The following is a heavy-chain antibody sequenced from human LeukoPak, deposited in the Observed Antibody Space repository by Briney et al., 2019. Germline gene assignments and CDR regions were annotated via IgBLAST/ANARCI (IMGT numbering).Heavy chain of an antibody. CDR2: ISYDGRNK. CDR3: ARGYGGYWFDY. CDR1: AFTFSSYN. D-gene: IGHD3-10*01. J-gene: IGHJ4*02. Sequence: PGGSLRLSRAASAFTFSSYNMHWVRQAPGKGLEWVALISYDGRNKYYADSVKGRFTISGDNSKTTLYLQMNSLRTEDTAIYYYARGYGGYWFDYWGQGTLVTASS. V-gene: IGHV3-30*04.